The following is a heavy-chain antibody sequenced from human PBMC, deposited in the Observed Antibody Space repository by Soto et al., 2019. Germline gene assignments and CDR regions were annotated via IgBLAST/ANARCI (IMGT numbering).Heavy chain of an antibody. D-gene: IGHD3-10*01. CDR2: IYSSGST. J-gene: IGHJ3*02. CDR1: GGSISSYY. CDR3: ARVWGGAFAI. Sequence: QVQLQESGPGLVKPSETLSLTCTVSGGSISSYYWSWIRQPPGTGLEWIGYIYSSGSTNYNPSLKSRVTISVDTNKNQFSLKLSSVTAADTAVYYCARVWGGAFAIWGQGTMVTVSS. V-gene: IGHV4-59*01.